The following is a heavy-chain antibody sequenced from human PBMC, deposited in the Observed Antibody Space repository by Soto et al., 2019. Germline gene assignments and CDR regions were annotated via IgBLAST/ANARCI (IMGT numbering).Heavy chain of an antibody. V-gene: IGHV1-69*13. D-gene: IGHD1-1*01. CDR2: IIPIFGPA. J-gene: IGHJ6*01. CDR1: GGPFSSHS. Sequence: SVKVCFKSSGGPFSSHSINLVRQAPGQGLEWMGGIIPIFGPANFAKKFQGRVTITADESTTTAYMELSSLTSEDTAVYYCATGSFTSTGGRIGYHYNAMDVWGQGTTVTVSS. CDR3: ATGSFTSTGGRIGYHYNAMDV.